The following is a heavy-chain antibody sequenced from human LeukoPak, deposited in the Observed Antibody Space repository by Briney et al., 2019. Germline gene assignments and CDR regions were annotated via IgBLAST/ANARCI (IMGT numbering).Heavy chain of an antibody. D-gene: IGHD6-19*01. CDR2: ISAYNGNT. J-gene: IGHJ4*02. Sequence: ASVKVSCKASGYTFTSYGISWVRQAPGQGIEWMGWISAYNGNTNYAQKLQGRVTMTTDTSTSTAYMELRSLRSDDTAVYYCARVRSSGWEFDYWGQGTLVTVSS. CDR3: ARVRSSGWEFDY. V-gene: IGHV1-18*01. CDR1: GYTFTSYG.